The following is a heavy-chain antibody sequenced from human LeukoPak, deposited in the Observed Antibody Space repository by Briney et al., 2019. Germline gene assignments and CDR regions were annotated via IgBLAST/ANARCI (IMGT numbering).Heavy chain of an antibody. J-gene: IGHJ6*02. CDR1: RLTLSSYR. D-gene: IGHD6-13*01. CDR3: AKDIESSSWYQVYTHYCMDV. Sequence: GGSLRLSCAASRLTLSSYRTHWVPQSPGKGLEGVAFIRYDGSNKYYGHSVKGRFTISRDYSKNTLYLQMNSLRAEDTAVYYCAKDIESSSWYQVYTHYCMDVWGQGTTVTVSS. CDR2: IRYDGSNK. V-gene: IGHV3-30*02.